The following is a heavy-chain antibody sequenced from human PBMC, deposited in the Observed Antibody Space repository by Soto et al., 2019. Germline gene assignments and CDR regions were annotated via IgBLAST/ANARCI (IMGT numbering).Heavy chain of an antibody. CDR3: ARGVYDSSGYYYP. J-gene: IGHJ5*02. CDR1: GFPFSSYE. D-gene: IGHD3-22*01. CDR2: ISSSGGTI. Sequence: GGSLRLSCAASGFPFSSYEMNWVCQAPGKGLECISYISSSGGTISYADSVKGRFTISRDNAKNSLYLQMNNLRAEDTAVYYCARGVYDSSGYYYPWGQGTLVTVPQ. V-gene: IGHV3-48*03.